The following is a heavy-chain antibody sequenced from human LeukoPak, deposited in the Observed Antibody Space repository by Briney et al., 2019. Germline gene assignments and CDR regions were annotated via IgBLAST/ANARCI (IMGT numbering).Heavy chain of an antibody. J-gene: IGHJ3*02. CDR2: IYYSGST. CDR3: ARVVPAAMGHAFDI. CDR1: GGSISSSSYY. Sequence: SETLSLTCTVSGGSISSSSYYWGWIRQPPGKGLEWIGNIYYSGSTYYNPSLKSRVTISVDTSKNQFSLKLSSVTAADTAVYYCARVVPAAMGHAFDIWGQGTMVTVSS. D-gene: IGHD2-2*01. V-gene: IGHV4-39*07.